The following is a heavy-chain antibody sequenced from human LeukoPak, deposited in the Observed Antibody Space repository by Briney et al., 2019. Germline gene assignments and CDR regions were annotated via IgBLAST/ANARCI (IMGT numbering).Heavy chain of an antibody. CDR2: ISGSGDST. CDR1: GFTFSSYA. Sequence: GGSLRLSCAASGFTFSSYAMSWVRQAPGKGLEWVSAISGSGDSTYYADSVKGRFIISRDNSKNTLYLQMNSLRAEDTAVYYCAKDFGDYQLLSYDYWGQGTLVTVSS. D-gene: IGHD2-2*01. J-gene: IGHJ4*02. CDR3: AKDFGDYQLLSYDY. V-gene: IGHV3-23*01.